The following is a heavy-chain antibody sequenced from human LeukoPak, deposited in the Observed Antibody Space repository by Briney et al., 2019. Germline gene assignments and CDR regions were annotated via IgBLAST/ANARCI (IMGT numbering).Heavy chain of an antibody. V-gene: IGHV1-46*01. CDR2: INPSGGST. D-gene: IGHD6-13*01. Sequence: ASVKVSCKASGYTFTNYGISWVRQAPGQGLEWMGLINPSGGSTNYAQKFQGRVTMTRDTSTSTVYMELSSLRSEDTAVYYCARSVTAAGNNWFDPWGQGTLVTVSS. CDR3: ARSVTAAGNNWFDP. J-gene: IGHJ5*02. CDR1: GYTFTNYG.